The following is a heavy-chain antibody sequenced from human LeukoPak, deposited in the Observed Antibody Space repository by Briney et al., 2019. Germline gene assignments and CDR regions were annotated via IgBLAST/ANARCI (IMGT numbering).Heavy chain of an antibody. CDR1: GSTFDDYA. J-gene: IGHJ3*02. Sequence: GGSLRLSCAASGSTFDDYAMHWVRQAPGKGLEWVSGISWNSGSIGYADSVKGRFTISRDNTKNSLYLQMNSLRAEDTALYYCAKGVGATFDAFDIWGQGTMVTVSS. CDR2: ISWNSGSI. CDR3: AKGVGATFDAFDI. D-gene: IGHD1-26*01. V-gene: IGHV3-9*01.